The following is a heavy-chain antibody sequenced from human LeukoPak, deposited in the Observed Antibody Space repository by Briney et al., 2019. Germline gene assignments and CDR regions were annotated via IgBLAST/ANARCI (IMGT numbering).Heavy chain of an antibody. V-gene: IGHV3-21*01. CDR2: ISISSSYI. CDR1: GFTFSSYS. J-gene: IGHJ4*02. Sequence: SGGSLRLSCAASGFTFSSYSMSWVRQAPGKGLEWVSSISISSSYIYYADSVKGRFTISRDNAKNSLYLQMNSLRAEDTAVYFCARGRSGYCSTTSCSRPPDYWGQGTLVTVSS. CDR3: ARGRSGYCSTTSCSRPPDY. D-gene: IGHD2-2*03.